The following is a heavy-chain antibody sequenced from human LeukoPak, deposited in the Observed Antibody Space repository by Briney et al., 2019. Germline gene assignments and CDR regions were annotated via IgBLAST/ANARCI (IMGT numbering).Heavy chain of an antibody. V-gene: IGHV3-20*04. CDR1: GFTFDDYG. D-gene: IGHD3-10*01. CDR2: INWNGGST. CDR3: ARGGDGSGTYSIEDAFDI. J-gene: IGHJ3*02. Sequence: GGSLRLSCAASGFTFDDYGMSWVRQAPGKGLEWVSGINWNGGSTGYADSVKGRFTIFRDNAKNSLYLQMNSLRAEDTALYYCARGGDGSGTYSIEDAFDIWGQGTMVTVSS.